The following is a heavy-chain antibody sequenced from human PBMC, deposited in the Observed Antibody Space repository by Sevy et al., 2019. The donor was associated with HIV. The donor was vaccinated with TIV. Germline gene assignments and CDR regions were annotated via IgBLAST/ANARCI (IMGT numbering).Heavy chain of an antibody. Sequence: GGSLRLSCAASGFTFSGSAMQWVRQASGKGLEWVGRIRSKCNSYATAYAASVKGRFTISRDDSKNTVYLQMNSLKTEDTAVYYCTRGGARDSSSWYDYFDYWGQGTLVTVSS. CDR3: TRGGARDSSSWYDYFDY. V-gene: IGHV3-73*01. CDR1: GFTFSGSA. CDR2: IRSKCNSYAT. D-gene: IGHD6-13*01. J-gene: IGHJ4*02.